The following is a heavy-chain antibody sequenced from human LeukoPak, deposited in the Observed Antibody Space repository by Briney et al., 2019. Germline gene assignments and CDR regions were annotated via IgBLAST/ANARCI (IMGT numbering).Heavy chain of an antibody. CDR3: ARDSGYDYIDY. V-gene: IGHV3-48*03. CDR2: IRSSGSTI. D-gene: IGHD5-12*01. J-gene: IGHJ4*02. CDR1: GFIFSSYE. Sequence: PGGSLRLSCTASGFIFSSYEMNWVRRAPGKGLEWVSYIRSSGSTIYYADSVKGRFTISRDNAKNSLYLQMNSLRAEDTAVYYCARDSGYDYIDYWGQGTLVTVSS.